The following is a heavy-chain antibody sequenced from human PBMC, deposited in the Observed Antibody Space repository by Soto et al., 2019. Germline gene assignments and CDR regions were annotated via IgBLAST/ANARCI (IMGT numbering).Heavy chain of an antibody. Sequence: QVQLQESGPGLVKPSQTLSLTCTVSGGSITSGDDYWSWIRQPPGKGLEWVGYNYYGGSTYYNPSRESRITISLDTAKNQFSLELTSVTAADTSVYYCASGSTVINTLDFWGQGTLVTVSS. V-gene: IGHV4-30-4*01. CDR3: ASGSTVINTLDF. D-gene: IGHD4-17*01. J-gene: IGHJ4*02. CDR2: NYYGGST. CDR1: GGSITSGDDY.